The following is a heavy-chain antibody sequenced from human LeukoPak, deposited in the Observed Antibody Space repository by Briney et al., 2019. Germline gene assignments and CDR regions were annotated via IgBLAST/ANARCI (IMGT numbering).Heavy chain of an antibody. CDR1: GYSFTNYW. Sequence: GESLKISCKGSGYSFTNYWIGLVRRMPGKGLEWVGIIHAGDSSTSYSPSFQGQVTISADKSISTAYLQWSSLKASDTAMYYCARYPPGYYGMDVWGQGTTVTVSS. J-gene: IGHJ6*02. D-gene: IGHD3-16*01. CDR3: ARYPPGYYGMDV. CDR2: IHAGDSST. V-gene: IGHV5-51*06.